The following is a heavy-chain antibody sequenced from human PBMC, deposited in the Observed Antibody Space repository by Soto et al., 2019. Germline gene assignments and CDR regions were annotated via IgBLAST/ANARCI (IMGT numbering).Heavy chain of an antibody. CDR2: LHYTGSA. Sequence: PSETLSLTCTVSGASISSSGYYWGWIRQPPGRGLEWIASLHYTGSAYYTPSLKSRATMSADTSNHQFSLKLSSVTAADTAIYYCARANWCFDFWGQGTVVTVSS. J-gene: IGHJ4*02. V-gene: IGHV4-39*07. CDR1: GASISSSGYY. D-gene: IGHD7-27*01. CDR3: ARANWCFDF.